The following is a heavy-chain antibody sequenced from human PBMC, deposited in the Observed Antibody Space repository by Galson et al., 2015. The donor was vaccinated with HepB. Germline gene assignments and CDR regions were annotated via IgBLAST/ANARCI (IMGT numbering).Heavy chain of an antibody. CDR2: INWNGGST. J-gene: IGHJ4*02. D-gene: IGHD3-22*01. Sequence: SLRLSCAASGFTFDDYGMSWVRQAPGKGLEWVSGINWNGGSTGYADSVKGRFTISRDNAKNSLYLQMNSLRAEDTALYYCARERGYDSSGYYGDFDYWGQGTLVTVSS. CDR1: GFTFDDYG. CDR3: ARERGYDSSGYYGDFDY. V-gene: IGHV3-20*04.